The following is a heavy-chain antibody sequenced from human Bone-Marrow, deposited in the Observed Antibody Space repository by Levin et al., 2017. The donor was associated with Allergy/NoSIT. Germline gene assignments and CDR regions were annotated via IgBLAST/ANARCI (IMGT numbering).Heavy chain of an antibody. D-gene: IGHD3-16*01. CDR3: AHSTLYASYYYYGLDV. J-gene: IGHJ6*02. CDR2: IYSDDDK. Sequence: GSGPTLVKPTQTLTLTCTFSGFSLSSSGVPVGWIRQPPGKALEWLALIYSDDDKRYSPSLKGRPSITKDTSKSQVVLTMNNMDPADTATSYCAHSTLYASYYYYGLDVWGQGTTVTVPS. V-gene: IGHV2-5*02. CDR1: GFSLSSSGVP.